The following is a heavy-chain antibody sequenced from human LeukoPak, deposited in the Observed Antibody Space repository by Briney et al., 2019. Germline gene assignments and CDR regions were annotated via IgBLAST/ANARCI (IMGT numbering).Heavy chain of an antibody. J-gene: IGHJ5*02. V-gene: IGHV3-15*01. Sequence: GGSLRLSCAASGFTFSSYNMNWIRQAPGKGLEWVGRIKSKTDGGKTDYAATAKDRFTISRDDSKNTLYLQMNSLKTEDTAVYYCTTVTSWGQGTLVTVSS. D-gene: IGHD2/OR15-2a*01. CDR2: IKSKTDGGKT. CDR1: GFTFSSYN. CDR3: TTVTS.